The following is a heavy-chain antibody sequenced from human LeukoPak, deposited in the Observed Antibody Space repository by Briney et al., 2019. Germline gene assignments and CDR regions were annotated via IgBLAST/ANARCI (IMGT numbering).Heavy chain of an antibody. CDR3: ARHGNLSASRNWFDP. V-gene: IGHV5-51*01. D-gene: IGHD1-14*01. J-gene: IGHJ5*02. Sequence: PGEPLNISCKASGYSFTSYWSAWVGQMPGKGLEWRGVIYPDDFDTRYSPSFQGQVTISADKSISTAFLQWSSLKASDTAIYYCARHGNLSASRNWFDPWGQGTLVTVSS. CDR2: IYPDDFDT. CDR1: GYSFTSYW.